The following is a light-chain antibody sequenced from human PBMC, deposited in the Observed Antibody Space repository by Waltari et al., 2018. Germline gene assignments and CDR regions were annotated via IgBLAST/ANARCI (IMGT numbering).Light chain of an antibody. Sequence: DIQMTQSPSSLSASVGDRVTIPCQASQDIRNYLNWYQQKPGKAPELLIYDASKLEAVVPSRFSGSGSVTDFTFTISSLKPEDIASYYCQQHDYLPITFGQGTRLEIK. CDR1: QDIRNY. V-gene: IGKV1-33*01. J-gene: IGKJ5*01. CDR2: DAS. CDR3: QQHDYLPIT.